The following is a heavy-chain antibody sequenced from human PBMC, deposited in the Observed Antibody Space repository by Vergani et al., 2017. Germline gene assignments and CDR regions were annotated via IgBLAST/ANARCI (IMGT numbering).Heavy chain of an antibody. CDR1: GFTFSDYA. CDR2: ISYDGSNK. Sequence: QVQLVESGGGVVQPGRSLRLSCAASGFTFSDYAMTWVRQAPGKGLEWVALISYDGSNKYYGDSVKGRFTISRDNSKNTLYLQMNSLRAEDTALYYCAKEMRIKYYYYYGMDVWGQGTTVTVSS. V-gene: IGHV3-30*18. CDR3: AKEMRIKYYYYYGMDV. J-gene: IGHJ6*02.